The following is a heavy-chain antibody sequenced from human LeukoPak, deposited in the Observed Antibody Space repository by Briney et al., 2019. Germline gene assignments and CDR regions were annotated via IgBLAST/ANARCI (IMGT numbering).Heavy chain of an antibody. D-gene: IGHD3-9*01. CDR2: ISGSGDST. J-gene: IGHJ4*02. Sequence: GGSLRLSCAASGFTFSSYAMSWVRQAPGKGLEWVSAISGSGDSTYYADSVKGRFTISRDNSKNTLYLQMNSLRAEDTAVYYCAAKVGGYDILTGYYIFDYWGQGTLVTVSS. CDR3: AAKVGGYDILTGYYIFDY. V-gene: IGHV3-23*01. CDR1: GFTFSSYA.